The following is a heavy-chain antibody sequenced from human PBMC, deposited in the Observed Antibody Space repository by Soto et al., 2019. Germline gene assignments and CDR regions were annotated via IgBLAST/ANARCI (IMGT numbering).Heavy chain of an antibody. CDR2: ISSSSSYI. CDR1: GFTFSSYS. Sequence: GGSLRLSCAASGFTFSSYSMNWVRQAPGKGLEWVSSISSSSSYIYYADSVKGRFTISRDNAKNSLYLQMNSLRAEDTAVYYCARDGNPSSTSSSYAFDIWGQGTMVTVSS. CDR3: ARDGNPSSTSSSYAFDI. D-gene: IGHD2-2*01. J-gene: IGHJ3*02. V-gene: IGHV3-21*01.